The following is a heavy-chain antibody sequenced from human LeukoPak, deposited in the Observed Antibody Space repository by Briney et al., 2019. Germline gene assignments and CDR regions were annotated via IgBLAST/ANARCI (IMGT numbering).Heavy chain of an antibody. CDR1: GYTFTGYY. Sequence: ASVNVSCKASGYTFTGYYMHWVRQAPGQGLEGMGWINPNSGGTNYAQKFQGRVTMTRDTSISTAYMELSRLRSDDTAVYYCARAGRYFDWLSLIDYWGQGTLVTVSS. V-gene: IGHV1-2*02. CDR2: INPNSGGT. D-gene: IGHD3-9*01. J-gene: IGHJ4*02. CDR3: ARAGRYFDWLSLIDY.